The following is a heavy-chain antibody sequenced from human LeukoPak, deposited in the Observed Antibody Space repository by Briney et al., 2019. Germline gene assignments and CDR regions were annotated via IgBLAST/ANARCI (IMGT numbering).Heavy chain of an antibody. V-gene: IGHV1-18*01. CDR1: GYTFTNYG. CDR2: ISAYNGNT. D-gene: IGHD5-12*01. J-gene: IGHJ4*02. Sequence: ASVKVSCKASGYTFTNYGISWVRQAPGQGLECMGWISAYNGNTHYAQNLQGRVTMTTDTSTTTAYLELRSLTSDDTAVYYCARDPGGGAYDSAYWGQGTLVTVSS. CDR3: ARDPGGGAYDSAY.